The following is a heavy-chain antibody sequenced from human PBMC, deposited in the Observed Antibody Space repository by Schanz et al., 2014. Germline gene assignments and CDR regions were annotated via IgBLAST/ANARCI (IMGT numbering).Heavy chain of an antibody. CDR1: GFTFSDYY. J-gene: IGHJ6*03. Sequence: QVQLVESGGGLVKPGGSLRLSCVASGFTFSDYYMSWIRQAPGKGLEWVSYISNSGTTIYYADSVKGRFTISRDNAKNSLYLQMNSLRVEDTAVYYCARPSDSSWYMDVWGKGTTVTVSS. CDR2: ISNSGTTI. V-gene: IGHV3-11*04. CDR3: ARPSDSSWYMDV. D-gene: IGHD2-21*02.